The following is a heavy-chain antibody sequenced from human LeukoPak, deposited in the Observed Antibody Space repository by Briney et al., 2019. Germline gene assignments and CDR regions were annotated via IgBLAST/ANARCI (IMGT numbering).Heavy chain of an antibody. CDR1: GYTFSIYG. CDR3: ARGSRPVYNLLTGKRYFDY. J-gene: IGHJ4*02. CDR2: ISAYNGNT. D-gene: IGHD3-9*01. Sequence: ASVKVSCKASGYTFSIYGFCWVRQAPGHGLEWMGWISAYNGNTYYAQKLQGRVTMTTDTSTSTVYMELSSLRSEDTAVYYCARGSRPVYNLLTGKRYFDYWGQGTLLTVSS. V-gene: IGHV1-18*01.